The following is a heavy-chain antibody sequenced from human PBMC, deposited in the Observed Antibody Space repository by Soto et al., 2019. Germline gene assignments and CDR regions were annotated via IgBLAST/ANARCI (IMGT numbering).Heavy chain of an antibody. J-gene: IGHJ4*01. CDR2: IHYSGNT. CDR1: GASVSSDNYY. CDR3: ARLRSGPDDGWYWAFDY. Sequence: PSETLSLTCNVSGASVSSDNYYWGWIRQPPGKGLEWIGNIHYSGNTAYNPSLKSRVITSVDTSKNQFSLKLTSVTAADTAVYSCARLRSGPDDGWYWAFDYWGHGTLVTVSS. D-gene: IGHD6-19*01. V-gene: IGHV4-39*01.